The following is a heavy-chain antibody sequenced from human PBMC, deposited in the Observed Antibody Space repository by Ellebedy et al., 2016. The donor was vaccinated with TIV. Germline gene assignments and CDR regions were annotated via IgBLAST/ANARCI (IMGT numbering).Heavy chain of an antibody. CDR3: ARASYSIGYYGIDY. CDR2: IYYNGRA. D-gene: IGHD6-19*01. CDR1: SDSFTTDF. Sequence: MPGGSLRLSCTVSSDSFTTDFWNWIRQTPGKGLEWIGYIYYNGRASYNPSLKSRATMAIDTSKNQVSLNLRSVTAADTAVYYCARASYSIGYYGIDYWGPGNLVTFSS. V-gene: IGHV4-59*01. J-gene: IGHJ4*02.